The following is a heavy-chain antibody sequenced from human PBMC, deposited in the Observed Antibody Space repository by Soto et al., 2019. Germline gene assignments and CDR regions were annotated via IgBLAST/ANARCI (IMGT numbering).Heavy chain of an antibody. D-gene: IGHD2-15*01. CDR2: ISGSGGST. Sequence: GGSLRLSCAASGFTFSSYAMSWVRQAPGKVMEWVAAISGSGGSTYYADSVKGRFTISRENSKNTLYLQMNSLRAEDAAVYYCAKDLVGSNADYYDYWGQGTLVTVSS. J-gene: IGHJ4*02. V-gene: IGHV3-23*01. CDR1: GFTFSSYA. CDR3: AKDLVGSNADYYDY.